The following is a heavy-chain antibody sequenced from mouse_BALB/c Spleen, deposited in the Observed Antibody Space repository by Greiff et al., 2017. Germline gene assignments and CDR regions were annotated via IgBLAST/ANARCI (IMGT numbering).Heavy chain of an antibody. Sequence: QVQLQQSGAELVRPGTSVKVSCKASGYAFTNYLIEWVKQRPGQGLEWIGVINPGSGGTNYNEKFKGKATLTADKSSSTAYMQLSSLTSDDSAVYFCARWLLGDHAMDYWVKEPQSPSPQ. V-gene: IGHV1-54*01. CDR1: GYAFTNYL. CDR3: ARWLLGDHAMDY. J-gene: IGHJ4*01. CDR2: INPGSGGT. D-gene: IGHD2-3*01.